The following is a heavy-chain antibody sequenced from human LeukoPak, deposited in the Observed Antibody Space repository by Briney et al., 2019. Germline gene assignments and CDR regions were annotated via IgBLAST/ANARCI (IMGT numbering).Heavy chain of an antibody. CDR1: GFTFSSYG. Sequence: GGSLRLSCAASGFTFSSYGMHWVRQAPGKGLEWVAVISYDGSNKYYADSVKGRFTISRDNSRNTLYLQMNSLRAEDTAVYYCAKFSSAGAVVGRGWFDPWGQGTLVTVSS. CDR2: ISYDGSNK. CDR3: AKFSSAGAVVGRGWFDP. J-gene: IGHJ5*02. V-gene: IGHV3-30*18. D-gene: IGHD1-26*01.